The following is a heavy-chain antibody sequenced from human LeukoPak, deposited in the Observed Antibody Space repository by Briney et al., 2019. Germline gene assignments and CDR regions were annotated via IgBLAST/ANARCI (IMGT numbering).Heavy chain of an antibody. J-gene: IGHJ4*02. Sequence: ASVTVSCKASGYTFTSYAMHWVRQAPGQRLEWMGWINAGNGNTKYSQKFQGRVTITRDTSASTAYMELSSLRSEDTAVYYCARRAGEEGFDYWGQGTLVTVSS. CDR2: INAGNGNT. CDR1: GYTFTSYA. CDR3: ARRAGEEGFDY. D-gene: IGHD3-16*01. V-gene: IGHV1-3*01.